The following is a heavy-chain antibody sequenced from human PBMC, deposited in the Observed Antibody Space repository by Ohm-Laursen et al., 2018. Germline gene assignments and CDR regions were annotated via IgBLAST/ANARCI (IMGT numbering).Heavy chain of an antibody. Sequence: TLSLTCSVSGGSITSGSYYWAWVRQPPGKGLEWIGAIYYTGNTYYHPSLKSRVTISAYTSMKQFSLKLSSVTAADTAVYFCARHWTNPNFDYWGRGTLVTVSS. CDR2: IYYTGNT. V-gene: IGHV4-39*01. CDR3: ARHWTNPNFDY. J-gene: IGHJ4*02. CDR1: GGSITSGSYY. D-gene: IGHD3/OR15-3a*01.